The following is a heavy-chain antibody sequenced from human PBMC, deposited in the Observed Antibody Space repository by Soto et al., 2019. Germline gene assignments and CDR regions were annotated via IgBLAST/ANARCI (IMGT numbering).Heavy chain of an antibody. D-gene: IGHD6-13*01. V-gene: IGHV3-30-3*01. CDR3: ARDPSSSWYVIYYYGMDV. Sequence: GGSLRLSCAASGVTFSSYAMHWVRQAPGRGLEWVAVISYDGSNKYYADSVKGRFTISRDNSKNTLYLQMNSLRAEDTAVYYCARDPSSSWYVIYYYGMDVWGQGTTVTVSS. CDR2: ISYDGSNK. J-gene: IGHJ6*02. CDR1: GVTFSSYA.